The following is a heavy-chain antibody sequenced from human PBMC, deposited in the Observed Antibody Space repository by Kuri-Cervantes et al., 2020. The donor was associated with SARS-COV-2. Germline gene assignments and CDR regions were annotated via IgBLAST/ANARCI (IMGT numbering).Heavy chain of an antibody. CDR2: VGGSGGDI. D-gene: IGHD2-2*01. J-gene: IGHJ4*02. CDR3: ARDLDLYQLPPGFDY. Sequence: GESLKISCAASEFTFRNHVMIWVRQAPGKGLEWVSAVGGSGGDIYSADSVKGRFTISRDNSKDTLYLQMNSLRAEDTAVYYCARDLDLYQLPPGFDYWGQGTLVTVSS. V-gene: IGHV3-23*01. CDR1: EFTFRNHV.